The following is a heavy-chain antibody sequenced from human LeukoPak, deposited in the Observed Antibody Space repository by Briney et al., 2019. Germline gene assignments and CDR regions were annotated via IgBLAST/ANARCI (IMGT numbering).Heavy chain of an antibody. D-gene: IGHD3-3*01. CDR1: GGTFSSYA. Sequence: SVKVSCKASGGTFSSYAISWVRQAPGQGLEWMGGIIPIFGTANYAQKFQGRVTITADESTSTAYMELSSLRSEDTAVCYCARVGDFWSGYYDYYYYMDVWGKGTTVTVSS. V-gene: IGHV1-69*13. CDR2: IIPIFGTA. J-gene: IGHJ6*03. CDR3: ARVGDFWSGYYDYYYYMDV.